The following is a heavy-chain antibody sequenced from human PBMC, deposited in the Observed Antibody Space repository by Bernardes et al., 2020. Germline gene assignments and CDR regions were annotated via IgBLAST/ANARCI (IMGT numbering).Heavy chain of an antibody. CDR3: ARDLGRVCSGGSCYYYGLEV. V-gene: IGHV4-31*03. Sequence: SETLSLTCTVSGGSICSGGYYWSCIRQHPGKGLEWIGNIYYSGNTYYNPSLKSRVTISVDTSKNQFSLKLSSVTAADTAVYYCARDLGRVCSGGSCYYYGLEVWGQGTTVNVYS. CDR1: GGSICSGGYY. J-gene: IGHJ6*02. CDR2: IYYSGNT. D-gene: IGHD2-15*01.